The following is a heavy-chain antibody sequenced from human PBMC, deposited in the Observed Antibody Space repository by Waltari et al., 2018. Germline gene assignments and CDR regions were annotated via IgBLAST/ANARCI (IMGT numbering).Heavy chain of an antibody. D-gene: IGHD4-17*01. CDR1: GGSISSHY. CDR3: ARDYGDYKVFWFDP. J-gene: IGHJ5*02. CDR2: IYYSGST. V-gene: IGHV4-59*11. Sequence: QVQLQESGPGLVKPSETLSLTCTVSGGSISSHYWSWIRQPPGKGLEWIGYIYYSGSTNYNPSLKSRVTISVDTSKNQFSLKLSSVTAADTAVYYCARDYGDYKVFWFDPWGQGTLVTVSS.